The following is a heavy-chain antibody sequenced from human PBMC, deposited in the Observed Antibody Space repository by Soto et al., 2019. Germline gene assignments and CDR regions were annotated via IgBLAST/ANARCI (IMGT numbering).Heavy chain of an antibody. J-gene: IGHJ6*02. CDR2: IYYSGST. CDR3: ARAPIPNWNYYGMDV. CDR1: GGSVNSGGYH. D-gene: IGHD1-1*01. Sequence: GPGPRPPSETLSLTCTVSGGSVNSGGYHWSWIRQHPGKGLEWIGDIYYSGSTYYNPSLKSRVTISIDTSTNHFSLHLSALTAADTAVYYCARAPIPNWNYYGMDVWGQGTTVTVSS. V-gene: IGHV4-31*03.